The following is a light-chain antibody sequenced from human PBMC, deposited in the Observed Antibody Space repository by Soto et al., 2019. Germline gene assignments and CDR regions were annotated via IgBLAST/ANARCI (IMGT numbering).Light chain of an antibody. Sequence: VSQGISSYLAWYQQRXGKAPKVLIYAESXLKSGVAARFSGSGSGRDLTLNISCLQSEEFPTYYCRQYYSYPRTFGQGTNVDIK. V-gene: IGKV1-8*01. CDR2: AES. CDR3: RQYYSYPRT. J-gene: IGKJ1*01. CDR1: QGISSY.